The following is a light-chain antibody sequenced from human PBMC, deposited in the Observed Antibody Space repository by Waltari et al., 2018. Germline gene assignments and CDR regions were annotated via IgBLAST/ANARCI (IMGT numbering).Light chain of an antibody. CDR1: SSDVGGSNY. CDR3: SSYTSSSTRV. CDR2: DVS. Sequence: QSALTQPASVSGSPGQSITISCTGTSSDVGGSNYVSWYQQHPGKVPKLMIYDVSNRPSVVADRFSGSKSGNTASLTISGLQAEDEADYYCSSYTSSSTRVFGGGTKLTVL. J-gene: IGLJ3*02. V-gene: IGLV2-14*03.